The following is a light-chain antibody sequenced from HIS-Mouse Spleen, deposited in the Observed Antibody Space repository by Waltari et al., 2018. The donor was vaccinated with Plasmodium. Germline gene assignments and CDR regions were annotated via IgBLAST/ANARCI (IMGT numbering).Light chain of an antibody. J-gene: IGLJ2*01. V-gene: IGLV2-14*03. CDR2: DVS. CDR1: SSDVGGYNY. Sequence: QSALTPPASVSGSPGQSITTSCTGTSSDVGGYNYVSWYQQHPGKATKLMIYDVSNRPSGVSNRFSGSKSGNTASLTISGLQAEDEADYYCSSYTSSSTLVVFGGGTKLTVL. CDR3: SSYTSSSTLVV.